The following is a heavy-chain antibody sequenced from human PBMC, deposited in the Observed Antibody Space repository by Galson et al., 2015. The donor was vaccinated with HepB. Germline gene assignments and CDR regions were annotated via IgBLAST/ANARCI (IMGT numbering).Heavy chain of an antibody. CDR3: ARDVLLWFGELLDYYYYYGMDV. Sequence: SVKVSCKASGYTFTSYGISWVRQAPGQGLEWMGWISAYNGNTNYAQKLQGRVTMTTDTSMSTAYMELRSLRSDDTAVYYCARDVLLWFGELLDYYYYYGMDVWGQGTTVTVSS. CDR1: GYTFTSYG. V-gene: IGHV1-18*04. CDR2: ISAYNGNT. D-gene: IGHD3-10*01. J-gene: IGHJ6*02.